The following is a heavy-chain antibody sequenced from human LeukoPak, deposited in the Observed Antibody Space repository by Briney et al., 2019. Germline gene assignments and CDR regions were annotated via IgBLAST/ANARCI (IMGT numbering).Heavy chain of an antibody. CDR1: GFAINNYA. J-gene: IGHJ3*02. CDR2: ISVSGTST. V-gene: IGHV3-23*01. Sequence: GGSLRLSCAASGFAINNYAMSWVRQAPGKGLEWVSSISVSGTSTYYADSVKGRFTISRDNSKNTLYLQMNSLRAEDTAVYYCAKARGTLDAFDIWGQGTMVTVSS. D-gene: IGHD3/OR15-3a*01. CDR3: AKARGTLDAFDI.